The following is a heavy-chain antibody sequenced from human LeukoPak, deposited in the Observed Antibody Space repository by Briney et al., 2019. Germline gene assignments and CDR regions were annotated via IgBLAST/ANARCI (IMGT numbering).Heavy chain of an antibody. Sequence: SETLSLTCTVSGGSISSYFWSWIRQPPGRGLEWIGYIYCSGSTNYNPSLKSRVTISVDTSKNQFSLKLSSVTAADTAVYYCASTIFGVVRYAFDIWGQGTMVTVSS. CDR2: IYCSGST. CDR3: ASTIFGVVRYAFDI. J-gene: IGHJ3*02. CDR1: GGSISSYF. V-gene: IGHV4-59*01. D-gene: IGHD3-3*01.